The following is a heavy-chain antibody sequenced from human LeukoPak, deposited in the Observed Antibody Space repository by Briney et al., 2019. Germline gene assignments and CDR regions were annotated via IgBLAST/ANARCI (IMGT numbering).Heavy chain of an antibody. Sequence: GGSLRLSCEVSGFTFSCCWMSWVRQAPGKGLEWVANIKEDGSEKNYADSVKGRFTISRDSAKNSLYLQMNSLRADDTAVYYCAKVKSAAHFDSWGQGTLVTVSS. D-gene: IGHD2-2*01. CDR3: AKVKSAAHFDS. CDR1: GFTFSCCW. V-gene: IGHV3-7*01. J-gene: IGHJ4*02. CDR2: IKEDGSEK.